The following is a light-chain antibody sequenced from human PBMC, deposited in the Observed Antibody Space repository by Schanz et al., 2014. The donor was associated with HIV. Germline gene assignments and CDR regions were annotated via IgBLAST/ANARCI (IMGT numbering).Light chain of an antibody. J-gene: IGLJ3*02. CDR1: SSDVGGYNY. Sequence: QSALTQPASVSGSPGQSITISCTGTSSDVGGYNYVSWYQQHPGKAPKLMIYDVSNRPSGVSNRFSGSKSGNTASLTISGLQAEDEADYYCCSYVGSRSWVFGAGTKVTVL. CDR2: DVS. CDR3: CSYVGSRSWV. V-gene: IGLV2-14*03.